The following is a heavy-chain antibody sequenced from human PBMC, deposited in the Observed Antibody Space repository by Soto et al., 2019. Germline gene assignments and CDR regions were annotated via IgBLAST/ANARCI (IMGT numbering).Heavy chain of an antibody. J-gene: IGHJ3*01. CDR1: GFTFSSYG. D-gene: IGHD4-17*01. CDR2: IWYDGSNK. Sequence: GGSLRLSCAASGFTFSSYGMHWVRQAPDKGLEWVAVIWYDGSNKYYADSVKGRFTISRDNSKNTLYLQMNSLRAEDTAVYYCASPTGDYGDYDTYICDAFDFWGQGTMVTVSS. V-gene: IGHV3-33*01. CDR3: ASPTGDYGDYDTYICDAFDF.